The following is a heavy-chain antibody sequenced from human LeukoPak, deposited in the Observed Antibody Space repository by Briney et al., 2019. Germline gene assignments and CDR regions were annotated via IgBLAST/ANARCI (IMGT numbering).Heavy chain of an antibody. CDR1: GGTFSSYA. J-gene: IGHJ6*02. V-gene: IGHV1-69*13. Sequence: GASVKVSCKASGGTFSSYAISWVRQAPGQGLEWMGGIIPIFGTANYAQKFQGRVTITADESTSTAYMELSSLRSEDTAVYYCARDRVCSSTSCYGYYYCGMDVWGQGTTVTVSS. D-gene: IGHD2-2*01. CDR3: ARDRVCSSTSCYGYYYCGMDV. CDR2: IIPIFGTA.